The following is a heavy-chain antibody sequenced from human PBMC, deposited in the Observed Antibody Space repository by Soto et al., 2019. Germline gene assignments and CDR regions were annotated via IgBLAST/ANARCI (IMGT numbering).Heavy chain of an antibody. D-gene: IGHD6-6*01. V-gene: IGHV3-23*01. J-gene: IGHJ6*02. CDR1: GFTFSSYA. Sequence: GGSLRLSCAASGFTFSSYAMSWVRQAPGKGLEWVSAISGSGGSTYYADSVKGRFTISRDNSKNTLYLQMNSLRAEDTAVYYCAKELGVSQLVFSTGQWGMDVWGQGTTVTVSS. CDR3: AKELGVSQLVFSTGQWGMDV. CDR2: ISGSGGST.